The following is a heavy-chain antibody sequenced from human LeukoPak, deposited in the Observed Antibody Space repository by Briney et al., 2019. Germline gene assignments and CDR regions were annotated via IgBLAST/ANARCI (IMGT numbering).Heavy chain of an antibody. Sequence: GGSLRLSCAVSGFTFSDYSMDWVRQAPGKGPEWVSYISDTGHAIYYADSVKGRFIISRDNARNSLYLQMNSLRDEDTAVYYCARDRRSLDRSGPDFWSGYYLWGQGTLVTVSS. CDR2: ISDTGHAI. J-gene: IGHJ4*02. CDR1: GFTFSDYS. D-gene: IGHD3-3*01. V-gene: IGHV3-48*02. CDR3: ARDRRSLDRSGPDFWSGYYL.